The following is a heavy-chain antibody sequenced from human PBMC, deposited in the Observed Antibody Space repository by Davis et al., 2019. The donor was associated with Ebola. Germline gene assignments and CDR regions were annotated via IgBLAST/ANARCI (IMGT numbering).Heavy chain of an antibody. J-gene: IGHJ1*01. Sequence: ASVTVSCKASGYTFTGYDINWVRQATGQGLEWMGWMNPNSGNTGYAQKFQGRVTITRNTSISTAYMELSSLRSEDTAVYYCARARYSSGWYDFQHWGQGTLVTVSS. CDR3: ARARYSSGWYDFQH. CDR1: GYTFTGYD. D-gene: IGHD6-19*01. V-gene: IGHV1-8*03. CDR2: MNPNSGNT.